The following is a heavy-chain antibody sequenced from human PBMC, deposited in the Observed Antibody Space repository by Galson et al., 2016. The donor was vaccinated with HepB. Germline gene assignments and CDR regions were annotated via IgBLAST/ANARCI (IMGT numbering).Heavy chain of an antibody. CDR2: ISADNGNT. J-gene: IGHJ6*02. CDR1: GYTFTNYG. D-gene: IGHD6-19*01. V-gene: IGHV1-18*01. Sequence: SVKVSCKASGYTFTNYGIRWVRQAPGQGLEWMGWISADNGNTEYAQKLQGRVTMTTDTSTSTAYMELRSLRSDDTAVYYCATPKLISSVGGNFGLDVWGQGTTVTVSS. CDR3: ATPKLISSVGGNFGLDV.